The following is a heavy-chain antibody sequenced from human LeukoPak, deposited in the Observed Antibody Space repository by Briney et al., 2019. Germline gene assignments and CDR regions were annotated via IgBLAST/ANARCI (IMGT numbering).Heavy chain of an antibody. CDR3: ARTAYLCFDY. V-gene: IGHV4-59*12. J-gene: IGHJ4*02. CDR2: NSGST. Sequence: SETLSLTCTVSGDSLSDYFWSWIRQPPGKGLEWIGYNSGSTNYNASLKSRVTILLVRSKNQFSLKLSSVTAADTAVYYCARTAYLCFDYWGQGTLVTVSS. CDR1: GDSLSDYF. D-gene: IGHD2/OR15-2a*01.